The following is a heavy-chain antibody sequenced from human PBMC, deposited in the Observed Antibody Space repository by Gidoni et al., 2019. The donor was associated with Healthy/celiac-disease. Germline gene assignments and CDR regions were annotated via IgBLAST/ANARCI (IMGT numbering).Heavy chain of an antibody. D-gene: IGHD6-13*01. CDR3: AKSPRQQLVGTNYYYYYMDV. CDR2: ISGSGGST. J-gene: IGHJ6*03. Sequence: EVQLLESGGGLVQPGGSLRLSCAASGFTFSSYAMSWGRQAPGKGLEWVSAISGSGGSTYYADSVKGRFTISRDNSKNTLYLQMNSLRAEDTAVYYCAKSPRQQLVGTNYYYYYMDVWGKGTTVTVSS. CDR1: GFTFSSYA. V-gene: IGHV3-23*01.